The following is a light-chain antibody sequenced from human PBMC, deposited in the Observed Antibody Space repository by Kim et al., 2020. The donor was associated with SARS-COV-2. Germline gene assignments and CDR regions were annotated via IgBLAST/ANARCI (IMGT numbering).Light chain of an antibody. CDR1: QSISSY. Sequence: DIQMTQSPSSLSASVGDRVTITCRASQSISSYLNWYQQKPGKAPKLLIYAASSLQSGVPSRFSGSGSGTDFTLTISSLQPEDFATYDCQQSYSTPLNFGEGTKVDIK. V-gene: IGKV1-39*01. CDR2: AAS. CDR3: QQSYSTPLN. J-gene: IGKJ4*01.